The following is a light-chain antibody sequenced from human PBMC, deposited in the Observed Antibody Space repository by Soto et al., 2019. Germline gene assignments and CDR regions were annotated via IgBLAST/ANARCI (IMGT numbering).Light chain of an antibody. CDR1: QSISNTF. CDR3: QQYGTSPPVYA. V-gene: IGKV3-20*01. J-gene: IGKJ2*01. Sequence: EIVLTQSPGTLSLSPGERATLSCRTSQSISNTFLAWYQQKPGQAPRLLIYHASSRATGIPDRFSGSGSGTDFTLTISRLEPEDFVVYYCQQYGTSPPVYAFGQGTKLEI. CDR2: HAS.